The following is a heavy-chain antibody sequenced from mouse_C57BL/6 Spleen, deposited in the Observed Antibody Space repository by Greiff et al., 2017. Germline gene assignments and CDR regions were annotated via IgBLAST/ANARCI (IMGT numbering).Heavy chain of an antibody. CDR2: IFPGSGST. D-gene: IGHD1-1*01. CDR1: GYTFTDYY. V-gene: IGHV1-75*01. CDR3: AREGYYGSSYEDY. J-gene: IGHJ2*01. Sequence: QVQLQQSGPELVKPGASVKISCKASGYTFTDYYINWVKQRPGQGLAWIGWIFPGSGSTYYNEKFKGKATLTVDKSSSTAYMLLSSLTSEDSAVYFCAREGYYGSSYEDYWGQGTTLTVSS.